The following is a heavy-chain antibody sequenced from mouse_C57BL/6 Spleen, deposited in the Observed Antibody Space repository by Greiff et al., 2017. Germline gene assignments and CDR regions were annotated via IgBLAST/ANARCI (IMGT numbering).Heavy chain of an antibody. CDR2: IYPGDGDT. CDR3: ARADYVVGDALDN. CDR1: GYAFSSSW. V-gene: IGHV1-82*01. Sequence: QVQLQQSGPELVKPGASVKISCKASGYAFSSSWMNWVKQRPGKGLEWIGRIYPGDGDTNYNGKFKGKATLTADKSSSTAYMQLSSLTSEDSAVYFCARADYVVGDALDNWGQGTSVTVSS. J-gene: IGHJ4*01. D-gene: IGHD2-4*01.